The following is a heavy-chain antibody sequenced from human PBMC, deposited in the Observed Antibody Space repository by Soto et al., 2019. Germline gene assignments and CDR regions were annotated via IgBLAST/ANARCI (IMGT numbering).Heavy chain of an antibody. CDR1: GFTFDDYA. D-gene: IGHD1-26*01. CDR2: ISWNSGSI. CDR3: AKDIDGFELQYPEFDY. J-gene: IGHJ4*02. Sequence: PGGSLRLSCAASGFTFDDYAMHWVRQAPGKGLEWVSGISWNSGSIGYADSVKGRFTISRDNAKNSLYLQMNSLRAEDTALYYCAKDIDGFELQYPEFDYWGQGTLVTVSS. V-gene: IGHV3-9*01.